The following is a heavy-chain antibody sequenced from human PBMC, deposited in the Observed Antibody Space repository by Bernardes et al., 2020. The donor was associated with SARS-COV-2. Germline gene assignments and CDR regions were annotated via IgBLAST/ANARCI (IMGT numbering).Heavy chain of an antibody. Sequence: GGSLLLSCAASGFTFRSSAMSWVRQDPGTGLAWVSAISGSGGSPYYADSVKGRFTISRDNSKNTLYLQMNSLRAEDTAVYYCAKESIAGDIGNYFDYWGQGTLVTGSS. CDR3: AKESIAGDIGNYFDY. D-gene: IGHD6-6*01. CDR1: GFTFRSSA. V-gene: IGHV3-23*01. J-gene: IGHJ4*02. CDR2: ISGSGGSP.